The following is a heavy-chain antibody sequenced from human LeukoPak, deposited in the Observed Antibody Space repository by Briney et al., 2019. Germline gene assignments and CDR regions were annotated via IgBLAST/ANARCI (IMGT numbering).Heavy chain of an antibody. CDR3: ARENYDFWSGYMDV. D-gene: IGHD3-3*01. V-gene: IGHV4-31*03. J-gene: IGHJ6*03. CDR1: GGSISRGGYY. CDR2: VYYSGST. Sequence: SQTLSLTCTVSGGSISRGGYYWSWIRQHPGKGLEWIGYVYYSGSTYYNPSLKSRVTISVDTSKNQFSLKLSSVTAADTAVYYCARENYDFWSGYMDVWGKGTTVTVSS.